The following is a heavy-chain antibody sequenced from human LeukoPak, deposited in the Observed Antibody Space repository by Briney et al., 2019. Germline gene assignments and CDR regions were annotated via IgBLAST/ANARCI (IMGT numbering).Heavy chain of an antibody. J-gene: IGHJ4*02. Sequence: PSETLSLTCTVSGGSISSYYWSWIRQPPGKGLEWIGYIHYSGRTNYNPSLKSRITISRDTSKNQFSLKLSSVTAADTGVYYCARHIAENYFDLWGQGTLVTVSS. CDR2: IHYSGRT. CDR3: ARHIAENYFDL. CDR1: GGSISSYY. D-gene: IGHD3-16*02. V-gene: IGHV4-59*08.